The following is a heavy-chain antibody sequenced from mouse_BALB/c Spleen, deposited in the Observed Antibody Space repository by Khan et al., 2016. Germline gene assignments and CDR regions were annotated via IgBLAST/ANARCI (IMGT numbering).Heavy chain of an antibody. CDR3: ARGAS. J-gene: IGHJ3*01. Sequence: QVRLQQSGAELMKPGASVKISCKASGYTFSRYWIEWIKERPGHGLEWIGEILPGTDSTNYNDKFKGKAAFTAESSSSTAYIQLNSLTSEDSAVYYCARGASWGQGTLVTVS. CDR2: ILPGTDST. CDR1: GYTFSRYW. V-gene: IGHV1-9*01.